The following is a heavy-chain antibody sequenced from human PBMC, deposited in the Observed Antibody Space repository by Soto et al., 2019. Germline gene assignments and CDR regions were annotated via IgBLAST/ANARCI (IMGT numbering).Heavy chain of an antibody. CDR1: GGSISSGGYY. D-gene: IGHD1-26*01. CDR3: ARVAGATLDGAFDI. J-gene: IGHJ3*02. CDR2: IYYSGST. V-gene: IGHV4-31*03. Sequence: ASETLCLTCTVSGGSISSGGYYWSWIRQHPGKGLEWIGYIYYSGSTYYNPSLKSRVTISVDTSKNQFSLKLSSVTAADTAVYYCARVAGATLDGAFDIWGQGTMVTVSS.